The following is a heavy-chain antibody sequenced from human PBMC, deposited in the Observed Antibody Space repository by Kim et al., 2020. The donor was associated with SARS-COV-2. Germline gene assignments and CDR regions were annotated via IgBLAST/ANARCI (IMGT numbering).Heavy chain of an antibody. V-gene: IGHV4-39*01. Sequence: SETLSLTCTVSGGSISNSSYYWGWIRQPPGKGLEWFGSIYYSGSTYYNPSLKSRVTISVDTSKNQFSLKLSSVTAADTAVYYCARHEPIVVVPAAGDLLRYFDGLLPTLFASWGQGTLVSVSS. CDR1: GGSISNSSYY. CDR3: ARHEPIVVVPAAGDLLRYFDGLLPTLFAS. CDR2: IYYSGST. J-gene: IGHJ4*02. D-gene: IGHD3-9*01.